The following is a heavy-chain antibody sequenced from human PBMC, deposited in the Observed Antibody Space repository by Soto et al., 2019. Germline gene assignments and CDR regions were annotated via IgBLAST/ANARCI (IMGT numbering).Heavy chain of an antibody. J-gene: IGHJ4*02. CDR1: GFTVSGNH. Sequence: EVQLVESGGGLVQPGGSLRLSCAASGFTVSGNHMTWVRQAPGKGLEWVTVIYSGGRTHYADSVRVRLTISRDNSKNTLYLQMNIPRVEDTAVYYCARDRITTFREVITPFYYWGQGTQVTVSS. D-gene: IGHD3-10*01. V-gene: IGHV3-66*01. CDR3: ARDRITTFREVITPFYY. CDR2: IYSGGRT.